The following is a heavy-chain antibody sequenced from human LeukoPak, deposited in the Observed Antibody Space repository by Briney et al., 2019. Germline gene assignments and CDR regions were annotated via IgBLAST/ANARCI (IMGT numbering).Heavy chain of an antibody. Sequence: PGGSLRLSCAPAGFTFSSYAMTWVRKAPGKELEWVSAISGSGGSTYYADSVKGRFTISRDNSKNTLYLQMNSLRAEDTAVYYCATTTVTTFFRRRVSEVDYWGQGTLVTVSS. D-gene: IGHD4-17*01. CDR1: GFTFSSYA. CDR2: ISGSGGST. CDR3: ATTTVTTFFRRRVSEVDY. V-gene: IGHV3-23*01. J-gene: IGHJ4*02.